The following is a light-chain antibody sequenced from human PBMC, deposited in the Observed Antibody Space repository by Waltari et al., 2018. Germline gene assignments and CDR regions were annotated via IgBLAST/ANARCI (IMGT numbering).Light chain of an antibody. CDR1: SSDVGGYNY. CDR2: DVS. CDR3: ISYSSATPGNVV. Sequence: SALTQPASVSGSLGQSITFSCTGTSSDVGGYNYVAWYQQHPGKAPKLMIHDVSNRPSGVSIRCSGAKSGNTASLTISGLQADDEAYYYCISYSSATPGNVVIGGGTKLTVL. V-gene: IGLV2-14*01. J-gene: IGLJ2*01.